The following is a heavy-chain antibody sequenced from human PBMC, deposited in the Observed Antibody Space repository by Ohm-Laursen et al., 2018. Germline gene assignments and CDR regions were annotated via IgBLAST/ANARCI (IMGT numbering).Heavy chain of an antibody. D-gene: IGHD6-13*01. Sequence: ASVKVSCKVSGYTFTSYGINWVRQTTGQGLEWMGWMNPNSGNTGYAQRFQGRVTMTRSTSISTAYMELSSLTSEDTAVYYCSRGGYSSSWTLDYWGQGTLVTVSS. V-gene: IGHV1-8*02. CDR3: SRGGYSSSWTLDY. CDR2: MNPNSGNT. J-gene: IGHJ4*02. CDR1: GYTFTSYG.